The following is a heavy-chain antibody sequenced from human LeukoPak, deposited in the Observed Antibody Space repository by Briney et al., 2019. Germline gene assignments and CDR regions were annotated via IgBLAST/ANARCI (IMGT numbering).Heavy chain of an antibody. D-gene: IGHD6-13*01. CDR1: GYSISSGYY. Sequence: SETLSLTCTVSGYSISSGYYWGWIRQPPGKGLEWIGSIYHSGSTYYNPSLKSRVTISVDTSKNQFSLKLSSVTAADTAVYYCAREGSSSWYEGSWFDPWGQGTLVTVSS. V-gene: IGHV4-38-2*02. J-gene: IGHJ5*02. CDR2: IYHSGST. CDR3: AREGSSSWYEGSWFDP.